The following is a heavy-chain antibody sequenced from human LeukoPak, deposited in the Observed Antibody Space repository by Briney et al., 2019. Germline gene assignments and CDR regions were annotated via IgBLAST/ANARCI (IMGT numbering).Heavy chain of an antibody. CDR3: ARGGWELHLDY. Sequence: GGSLRLSCAASGFTFSSYSMNWVRQAPGRGLEWVSYISSSSSTIYYADSVKGRFTISRDNPKNSLYLQMNSLRAEDTAVYYCARGGWELHLDYWGQGTLVTVSS. J-gene: IGHJ4*02. D-gene: IGHD1-26*01. V-gene: IGHV3-48*01. CDR2: ISSSSSTI. CDR1: GFTFSSYS.